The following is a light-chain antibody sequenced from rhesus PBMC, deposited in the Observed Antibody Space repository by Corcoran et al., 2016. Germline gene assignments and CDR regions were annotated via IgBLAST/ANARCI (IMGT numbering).Light chain of an antibody. Sequence: EIVMTQSPATLSLSPGERATLSCRASQSVSSYVAWYQQQPGQAPSLLIYSASSRATGTPDRFNGSGSGTDVTLTISSLEPEDCAVYYCQQYSNWPYSFGQGTKVEIK. V-gene: IGKV3S9*01. CDR1: QSVSSY. CDR2: SAS. J-gene: IGKJ2*01. CDR3: QQYSNWPYS.